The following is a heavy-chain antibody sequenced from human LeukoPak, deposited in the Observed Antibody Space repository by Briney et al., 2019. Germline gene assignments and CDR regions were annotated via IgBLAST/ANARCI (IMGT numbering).Heavy chain of an antibody. CDR3: AKELVGATRVGAFDI. Sequence: TGGSLGLSCAASGFTFSSYAMSWVRQAPGKGLEWVSAISGSGGSTYYADSVKGRFTISRDNSKNTLYLQMNSLRAEDTAVYYCAKELVGATRVGAFDIWGQGTMVTVSS. V-gene: IGHV3-23*01. CDR1: GFTFSSYA. D-gene: IGHD1-26*01. CDR2: ISGSGGST. J-gene: IGHJ3*02.